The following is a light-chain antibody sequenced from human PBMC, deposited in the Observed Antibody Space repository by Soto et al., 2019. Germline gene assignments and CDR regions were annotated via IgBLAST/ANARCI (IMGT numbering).Light chain of an antibody. V-gene: IGLV2-14*03. CDR3: SSYTSSTTDV. CDR1: SSDVAGYDY. J-gene: IGLJ1*01. CDR2: EVR. Sequence: QSALTQPASVSGSPGQSITISCTETSSDVAGYDYVSWYQQHPGKAPKLLIYEVRNRPSGVSNRFSGSKSGNTASLTISGLQPEDEDDYYCSSYTSSTTDVFGTGTKLTVL.